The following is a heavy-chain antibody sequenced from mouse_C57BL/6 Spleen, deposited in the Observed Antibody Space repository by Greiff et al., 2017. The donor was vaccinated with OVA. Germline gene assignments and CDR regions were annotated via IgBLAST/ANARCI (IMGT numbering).Heavy chain of an antibody. J-gene: IGHJ4*01. Sequence: QVQLQQPGAELVRPGSSVKLSCKASGYTFTSYWMHWVKQRPIQGLEWIGNIDPSDSETHYNQKFQDKATLTVDKSSSTAYMQLSSLTSEDSAVYYCASGPFYGNDAMDYWGQGTSVTVSS. CDR2: IDPSDSET. V-gene: IGHV1-52*01. D-gene: IGHD2-1*01. CDR1: GYTFTSYW. CDR3: ASGPFYGNDAMDY.